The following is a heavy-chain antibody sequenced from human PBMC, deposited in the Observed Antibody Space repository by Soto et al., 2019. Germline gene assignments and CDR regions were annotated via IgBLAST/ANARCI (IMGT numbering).Heavy chain of an antibody. CDR1: GFTFSDAW. Sequence: GGSLRLSCAASGFTFSDAWMSWVRRAPGKGLDWVGRIKSKSDGGTTEYAAPVRGRFTISRDDSKNTLYLQMNSLKTEDTAVYYCTTDLWRIAVVVGSTGYFNPWGQGTPVTVSS. V-gene: IGHV3-15*01. D-gene: IGHD2-15*01. J-gene: IGHJ5*02. CDR2: IKSKSDGGTT. CDR3: TTDLWRIAVVVGSTGYFNP.